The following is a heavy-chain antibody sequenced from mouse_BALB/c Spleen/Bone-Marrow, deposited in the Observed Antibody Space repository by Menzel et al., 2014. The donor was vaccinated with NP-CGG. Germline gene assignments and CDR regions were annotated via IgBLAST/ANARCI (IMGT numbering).Heavy chain of an antibody. CDR3: ARLGYCGAMDY. J-gene: IGHJ4*01. Sequence: EVKLLESGGGLVQPGGSLKLSCAASGFDFSRYWMSWVRQAPGKGLEWIGEINLDSSTINYTPSLKDKFIISRDNAKNTLYLQMNKVRSEDTALYYCARLGYCGAMDYWGQGTSVTVSS. CDR2: INLDSSTI. CDR1: GFDFSRYW. D-gene: IGHD4-1*01. V-gene: IGHV4-1*02.